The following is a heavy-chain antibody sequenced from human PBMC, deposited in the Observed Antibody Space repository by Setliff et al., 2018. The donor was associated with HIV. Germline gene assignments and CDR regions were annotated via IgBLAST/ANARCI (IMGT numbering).Heavy chain of an antibody. CDR3: AKDPTHDSYGDYYWYFDL. CDR1: GFTFNTYA. D-gene: IGHD4-17*01. Sequence: PGESLRLSCAASGFTFNTYAMNWVRQAPGKGLEWVSGISAGGGNTYYGDSVKGRLTISRDNSKNTLYLQMNSLRAEDTAVYYCAKDPTHDSYGDYYWYFDLWGRGTLVTVSS. J-gene: IGHJ2*01. CDR2: ISAGGGNT. V-gene: IGHV3-23*01.